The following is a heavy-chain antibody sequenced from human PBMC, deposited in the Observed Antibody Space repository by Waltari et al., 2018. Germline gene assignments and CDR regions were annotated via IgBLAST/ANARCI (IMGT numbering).Heavy chain of an antibody. V-gene: IGHV1-46*01. CDR3: ARGRSSSGAFDI. CDR2: INPSGGST. Sequence: VQLGQSGAVVKKPGASVKVSCKSSDYHFTSYYMHWVRQAPGQGLEWMGIINPSGGSTSYAQKFQGRVTMTRDTSTSTVYMELSSLRSEDTAVYYCARGRSSSGAFDIWGQGTMVTVSS. J-gene: IGHJ3*02. D-gene: IGHD6-6*01. CDR1: DYHFTSYY.